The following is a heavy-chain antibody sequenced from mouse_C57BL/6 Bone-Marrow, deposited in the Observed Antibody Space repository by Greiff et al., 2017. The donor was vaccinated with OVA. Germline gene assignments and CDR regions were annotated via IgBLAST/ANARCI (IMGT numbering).Heavy chain of an antibody. CDR3: ARVGPYSNYVWAY. J-gene: IGHJ3*01. D-gene: IGHD2-5*01. CDR1: GYTFTSYW. CDR2: IDPSDSYT. Sequence: VQLQQPGAELVKPGASVKLSCKASGYTFTSYWMQWVKQRPGQGLEWIGEIDPSDSYTNYNQKFKGKATLTVDTSSSTAYMQLSSLTSEDSAVYYCARVGPYSNYVWAYWGQGTLVTVSA. V-gene: IGHV1-50*01.